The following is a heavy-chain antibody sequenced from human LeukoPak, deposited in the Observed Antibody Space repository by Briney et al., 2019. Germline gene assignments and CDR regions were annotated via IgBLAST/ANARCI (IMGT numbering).Heavy chain of an antibody. D-gene: IGHD3-3*01. CDR1: GVSIINNNYY. CDR3: AGHKYYNFWGSFNWFDP. V-gene: IGHV4-39*01. J-gene: IGHJ5*02. CDR2: VYRSGST. Sequence: SETLSLTCFVSGVSIINNNYYWAWIRQPPGKGLEWIGSVYRSGSTSYNPSLKSRVTMSVDTSKNHFTLKLNSVTAADTAVYSCAGHKYYNFWGSFNWFDPWGQGILVTVSS.